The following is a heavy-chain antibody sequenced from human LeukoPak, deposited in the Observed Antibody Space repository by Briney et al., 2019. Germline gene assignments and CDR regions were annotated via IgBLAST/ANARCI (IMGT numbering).Heavy chain of an antibody. V-gene: IGHV3-30-3*01. CDR3: AKDVFGGIDY. CDR1: GFTFSTNP. CDR2: TSHDENNK. J-gene: IGHJ4*02. D-gene: IGHD3-10*01. Sequence: PGGSLRLSCAASGFTFSTNPMHWVRQAPGKGLEWVAVTSHDENNKYYADSVKGRFTISRDNSKNTLYLQMNSQRTEDTAVYYCAKDVFGGIDYWGQGTLVTVSS.